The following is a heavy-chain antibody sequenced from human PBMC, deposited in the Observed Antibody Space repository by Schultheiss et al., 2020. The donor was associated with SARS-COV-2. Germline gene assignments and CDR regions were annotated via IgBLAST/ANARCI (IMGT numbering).Heavy chain of an antibody. V-gene: IGHV3-66*01. D-gene: IGHD6-13*01. Sequence: GGSLRLSCAASGFTFSSYWMSWVRQAPGKGLEWVSVIYSGGSTYYADSVKGRFTISRDNSKNTLYLQMNSLRAEDTAVYYCARDLPYIAAAAYYYYMDVWGKGTTVTVSS. J-gene: IGHJ6*03. CDR3: ARDLPYIAAAAYYYYMDV. CDR2: IYSGGST. CDR1: GFTFSSYW.